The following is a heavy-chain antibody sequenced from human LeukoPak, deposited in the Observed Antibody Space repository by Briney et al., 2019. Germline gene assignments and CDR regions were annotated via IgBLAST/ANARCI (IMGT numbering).Heavy chain of an antibody. J-gene: IGHJ5*02. D-gene: IGHD6-13*01. Sequence: ASVKVSCKASGYTFTSYYMHWVRQAPGQGLEWMGIINPSGGSTSYAQKFQGRVTMTRDMSTSTVYTELSSLRSEDTAVYYCAREVGAAAGVHWFDPWGQGTLVTVSS. CDR3: AREVGAAAGVHWFDP. CDR1: GYTFTSYY. CDR2: INPSGGST. V-gene: IGHV1-46*01.